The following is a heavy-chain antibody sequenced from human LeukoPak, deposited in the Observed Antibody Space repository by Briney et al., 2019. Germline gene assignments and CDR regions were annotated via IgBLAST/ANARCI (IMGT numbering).Heavy chain of an antibody. Sequence: PGGTLRLSCAASGLTFSSYWMSWVRHAPGKGLEWVANIKQDGSEKYHVDSVKGRFTIHRDNAKNSLYLQMNSLRDEDTAVYYCARDPYSGSYGDYYYYYMDVWGKGTTVTISS. CDR3: ARDPYSGSYGDYYYYYMDV. J-gene: IGHJ6*03. CDR2: IKQDGSEK. CDR1: GLTFSSYW. V-gene: IGHV3-7*01. D-gene: IGHD1-26*01.